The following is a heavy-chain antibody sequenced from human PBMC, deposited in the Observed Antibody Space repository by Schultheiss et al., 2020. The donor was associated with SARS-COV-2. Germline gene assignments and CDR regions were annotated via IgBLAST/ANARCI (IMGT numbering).Heavy chain of an antibody. CDR2: IGTGGDT. D-gene: IGHD6-19*01. J-gene: IGHJ4*02. CDR1: GFAFSSYA. Sequence: GGSLRLSCAASGFAFSSYALHWVRRAPGKGLEWVSAIGTGGDTYYADSVMGRFTISRDNAKKSLYLHMNSLIAEDMAVYYCAIGGGRTNSAYGWGDYWGQGTLVTVSS. V-gene: IGHV3-47*01. CDR3: AIGGGRTNSAYGWGDY.